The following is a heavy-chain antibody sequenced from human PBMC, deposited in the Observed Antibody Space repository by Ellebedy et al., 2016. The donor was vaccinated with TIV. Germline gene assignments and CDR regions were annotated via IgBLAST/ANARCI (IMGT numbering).Heavy chain of an antibody. CDR1: GGSFSGYY. CDR3: ARGLGYYDPYGMDV. Sequence: SETLSLTXAVYGGSFSGYYWSWIRQPPGKGLEWIGEINHSGSTNYNPSLKSRVTISVDTSKNQFSLKLSSVTAADTAVYYCARGLGYYDPYGMDVWGQGTTVTVSS. CDR2: INHSGST. D-gene: IGHD3-22*01. V-gene: IGHV4-34*01. J-gene: IGHJ6*02.